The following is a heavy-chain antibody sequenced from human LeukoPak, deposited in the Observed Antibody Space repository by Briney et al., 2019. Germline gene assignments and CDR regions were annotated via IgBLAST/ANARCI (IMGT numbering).Heavy chain of an antibody. CDR3: AKDYYDSSGPLSYFDY. D-gene: IGHD3-22*01. J-gene: IGHJ4*02. CDR1: GFTFSSYA. Sequence: GGSLRLPCAASGFTFSSYAMSWVRQAPGKGLEWVSAISGSGGSTYYADSVKGRFTISRDNSKNTLYLQMNSLRAEDTAVYYCAKDYYDSSGPLSYFDYWGQGTLVTVSS. CDR2: ISGSGGST. V-gene: IGHV3-23*01.